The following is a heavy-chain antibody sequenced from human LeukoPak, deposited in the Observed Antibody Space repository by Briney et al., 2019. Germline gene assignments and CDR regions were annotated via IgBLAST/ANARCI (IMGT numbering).Heavy chain of an antibody. V-gene: IGHV1-2*02. CDR3: ARDLEPVAGNVAWWFDP. CDR2: INPNSGGT. CDR1: GYTFTGYY. J-gene: IGHJ5*02. Sequence: ASVKVSCKASGYTFTGYYMHWVRQAPGQGLEWMGWINPNSGGTNYAQKFQGRVTMTRDTSIGTAYMELSRLRSDDTAVYYCARDLEPVAGNVAWWFDPWGQGTLVTVSS. D-gene: IGHD6-19*01.